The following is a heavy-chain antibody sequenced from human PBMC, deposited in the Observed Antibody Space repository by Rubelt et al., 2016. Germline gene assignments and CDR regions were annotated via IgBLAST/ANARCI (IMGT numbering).Heavy chain of an antibody. J-gene: IGHJ6*02. CDR1: GGSFSGYY. CDR2: INHSGST. V-gene: IGHV4-34*01. Sequence: QVQLQQWGAGLLKPSETLSLPCAVYGGSFSGYYWSWIRPPPGKGLAWIGEINHSGSTNYNPSLKRRVTISLDTAKNQFSRKLSSVTAADTAVYYCAGGRRGSSSWLGRDYYGMDVWGQGTTVTVSS. CDR3: AGGRRGSSSWLGRDYYGMDV. D-gene: IGHD6-13*01.